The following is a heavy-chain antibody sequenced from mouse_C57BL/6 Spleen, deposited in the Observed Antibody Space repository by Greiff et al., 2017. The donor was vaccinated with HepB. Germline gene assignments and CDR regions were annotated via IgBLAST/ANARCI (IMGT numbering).Heavy chain of an antibody. V-gene: IGHV1-82*01. D-gene: IGHD3-1*01. CDR3: ARSGGDYAMDY. J-gene: IGHJ4*01. Sequence: VQLQQSGPELVKPGASVKISCKASGYAFSSSWMNWVKQRPGKGLEWIGRIYPGDGDTNYNGKFKGKATLTADKSSSTAYMQLSSLTSEDSAVYLCARSGGDYAMDYWGQGTSVTVSS. CDR1: GYAFSSSW. CDR2: IYPGDGDT.